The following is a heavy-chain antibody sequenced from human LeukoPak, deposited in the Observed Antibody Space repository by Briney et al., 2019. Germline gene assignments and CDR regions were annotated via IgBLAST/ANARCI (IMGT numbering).Heavy chain of an antibody. Sequence: GGSLRLSCAASGFTFSNYAMRWVRQAPGKGLEWVSGISGSGDSTYYADSVKGRFTISRDNSKNTLYLQMNSLRAEDTAVYYCANEGVETVTMVRGVRYYYYYMDVWGKGTTVTISS. CDR1: GFTFSNYA. CDR2: ISGSGDST. CDR3: ANEGVETVTMVRGVRYYYYYMDV. V-gene: IGHV3-23*01. J-gene: IGHJ6*03. D-gene: IGHD3-10*01.